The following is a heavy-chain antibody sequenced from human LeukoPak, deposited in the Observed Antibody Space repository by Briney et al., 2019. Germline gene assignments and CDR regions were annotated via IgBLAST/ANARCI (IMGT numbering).Heavy chain of an antibody. CDR1: GGTFSSYT. CDR3: ARAFGWARYYYYMDV. D-gene: IGHD3-16*01. CDR2: IIPILGIA. J-gene: IGHJ6*03. Sequence: ASVKVPCKASGGTFSSYTISWVRQAPGQGLEWMGRIIPILGIANYAQKFQGRVTITADESTSTAYMELSSLRSEDTAVYYCARAFGWARYYYYMDVWGKGTTVTVSS. V-gene: IGHV1-69*02.